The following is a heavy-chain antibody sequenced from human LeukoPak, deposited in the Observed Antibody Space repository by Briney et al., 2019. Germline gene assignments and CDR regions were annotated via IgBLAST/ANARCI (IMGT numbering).Heavy chain of an antibody. CDR2: ISGSGGGT. CDR3: ARRLSYYDSSGCY. Sequence: GSLRLSCAASGFTFSSYAMSWVRQAPGKGLEWVPAISGSGGGTYYADSVKGRFTISRDNSKNTLYLQMNSLRAEDTAVYYCARRLSYYDSSGCYWGQGTLVTVSS. J-gene: IGHJ4*02. D-gene: IGHD3-22*01. CDR1: GFTFSSYA. V-gene: IGHV3-23*01.